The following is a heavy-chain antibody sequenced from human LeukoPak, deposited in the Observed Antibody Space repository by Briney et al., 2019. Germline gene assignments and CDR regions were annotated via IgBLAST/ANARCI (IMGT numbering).Heavy chain of an antibody. CDR1: GYTFTGYY. CDR2: INPNSGGT. J-gene: IGHJ4*02. V-gene: IGHV1-2*02. Sequence: ASVKVSCKASGYTFTGYYMHWVRQAPGQGLEWMGWINPNSGGTNYAQKFQGRVTMTRDTSISTAYMELSRLRSDDTAVYYCAREDFPYSGSSYWGQGTLVTVSS. D-gene: IGHD1-26*01. CDR3: AREDFPYSGSSY.